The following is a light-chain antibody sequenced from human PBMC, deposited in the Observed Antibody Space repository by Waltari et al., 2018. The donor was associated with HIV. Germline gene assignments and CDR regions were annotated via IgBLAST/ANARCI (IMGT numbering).Light chain of an antibody. CDR2: RNN. J-gene: IGLJ3*02. V-gene: IGLV1-47*01. CDR3: AAWDVSLSGNGV. Sequence: CSGSSSNIGSNYVYWYQQFPGTTPKLLIYRNNQRPFGVPDRFSGSKSGTSASLAISGLRSEDEADYYCAAWDVSLSGNGVFGGGTKLTVL. CDR1: SSNIGSNY.